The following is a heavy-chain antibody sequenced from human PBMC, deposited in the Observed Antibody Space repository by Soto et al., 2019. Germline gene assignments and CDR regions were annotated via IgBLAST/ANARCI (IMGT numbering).Heavy chain of an antibody. CDR2: IIPIFGTA. J-gene: IGHJ6*02. Sequence: QVQLVQSGAEVKKPGSSVKVSCKASGGTFSSYAISWVRQAPGQGLEWMGGIIPIFGTANYAQKFQGRVTITADKSTSTAYMELSSLRSEDTAVYYCAGSGVGAIHPYYYYYGMDVWGQGTTVTVSS. D-gene: IGHD1-26*01. CDR1: GGTFSSYA. V-gene: IGHV1-69*06. CDR3: AGSGVGAIHPYYYYYGMDV.